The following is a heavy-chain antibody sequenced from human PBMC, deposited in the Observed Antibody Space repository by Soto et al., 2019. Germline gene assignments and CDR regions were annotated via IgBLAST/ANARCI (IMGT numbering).Heavy chain of an antibody. Sequence: GLMRLSWAASGVNFGSLAMSWVRQAPGKGLEWVSAISGSGGSTYYADSVKGRFTISRDNSKNTLYLQMNSLRAEDTAVYYCAKDSYSSSWYYDYWGQGTLVTVSS. J-gene: IGHJ4*02. CDR2: ISGSGGST. V-gene: IGHV3-23*01. D-gene: IGHD6-13*01. CDR3: AKDSYSSSWYYDY. CDR1: GVNFGSLA.